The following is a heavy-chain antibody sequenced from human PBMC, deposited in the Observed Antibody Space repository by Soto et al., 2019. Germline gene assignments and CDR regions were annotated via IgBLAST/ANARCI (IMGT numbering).Heavy chain of an antibody. CDR1: GFTFSSYA. CDR2: ISSNGGGT. D-gene: IGHD5-18*01. CDR3: ARPTTGVAAIDY. J-gene: IGHJ4*02. Sequence: GGSLRLSCAASGFTFSSYAMSWVRQAPGKGLQWVSSISSNGGGTYYADSVKGRFTISRDNSKNTLYLQLTTLRAEDTAVYYCARPTTGVAAIDYWGQGALVTSPQ. V-gene: IGHV3-23*01.